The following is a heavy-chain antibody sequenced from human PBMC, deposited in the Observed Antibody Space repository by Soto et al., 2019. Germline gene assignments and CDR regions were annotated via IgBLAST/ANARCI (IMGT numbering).Heavy chain of an antibody. CDR3: ARREIQCPIDY. CDR1: GYSISSNNW. V-gene: IGHV4-28*01. J-gene: IGHJ4*02. D-gene: IGHD1-26*01. CDR2: IYYSGTT. Sequence: SETLSLTCAVSGYSISSNNWWGWIRQPPGKGLEWIGYIYYSGTTYYNPSLKSRVTMSVDTSKNQFSLKLTSVTAVDTAVYYCARREIQCPIDYWGQGTLVTVSS.